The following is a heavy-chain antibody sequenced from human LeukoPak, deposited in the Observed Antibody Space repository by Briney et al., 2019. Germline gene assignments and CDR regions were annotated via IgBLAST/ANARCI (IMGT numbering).Heavy chain of an antibody. CDR3: ARVSMGGTYYYFDP. V-gene: IGHV4-31*03. Sequence: PSETLSLTCTVSVGSISSGGYYWSWIRQHPGKGLEWIGYIYYSGSTYYNPSLKSRVTISVDTSKNQFSLKLSSVTAADTAVYYCARVSMGGTYYYFDPWGQGTLVTVSS. D-gene: IGHD1-26*01. J-gene: IGHJ4*02. CDR2: IYYSGST. CDR1: VGSISSGGYY.